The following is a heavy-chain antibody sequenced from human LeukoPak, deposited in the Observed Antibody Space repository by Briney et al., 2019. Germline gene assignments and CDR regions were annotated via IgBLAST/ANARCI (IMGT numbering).Heavy chain of an antibody. D-gene: IGHD2-15*01. V-gene: IGHV3-23*01. CDR2: IGGSGDST. CDR3: AKDAWTYCSDCSRGSTSLYY. CDR1: GFTFYAYA. Sequence: GGSLRLSCAASGFTFYAYAMTWVRQAPGKGLEWVSGIGGSGDSTIYADSVRGRFTISRDNSKDTLYLQMNNLRAEDTAIYYCAKDAWTYCSDCSRGSTSLYYWGQGTLVTVSS. J-gene: IGHJ4*02.